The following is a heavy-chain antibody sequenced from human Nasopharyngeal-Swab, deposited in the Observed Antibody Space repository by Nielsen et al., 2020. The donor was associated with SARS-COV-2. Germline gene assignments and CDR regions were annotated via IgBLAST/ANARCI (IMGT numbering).Heavy chain of an antibody. Sequence: VRQMPGKGLEWIGEINHSGSTNYNPSLKSRVTISVDTSKNQFSLKLSSVTAADTAVYYCARDTIGYCSSTSCYQYYYYMDVWGKGTTVTVSS. CDR3: ARDTIGYCSSTSCYQYYYYMDV. J-gene: IGHJ6*03. V-gene: IGHV4-34*01. CDR2: INHSGST. D-gene: IGHD2-2*01.